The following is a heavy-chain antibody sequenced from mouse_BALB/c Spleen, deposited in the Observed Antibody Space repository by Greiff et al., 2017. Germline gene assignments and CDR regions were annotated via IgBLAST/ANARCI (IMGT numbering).Heavy chain of an antibody. D-gene: IGHD2-4*01. CDR2: ISYSGST. V-gene: IGHV3-2*02. CDR3: ARQNYDYVYYAMDY. J-gene: IGHJ4*01. CDR1: GYSITSDYA. Sequence: DVQLQESGPGLVKPSQSLSLTCTVTGYSITSDYAWNWIRQFPGNKLEWMGYISYSGSTSYNPSLKSRISITRDTSKNQFFLQLNSVTTEDTATYYCARQNYDYVYYAMDYWGQGTSVTVSS.